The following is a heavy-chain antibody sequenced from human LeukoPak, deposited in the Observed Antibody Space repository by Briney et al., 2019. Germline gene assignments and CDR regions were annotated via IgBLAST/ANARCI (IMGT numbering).Heavy chain of an antibody. CDR1: GYTFTSYG. J-gene: IGHJ4*02. D-gene: IGHD2-2*01. Sequence: ASVKVSCKASGYTFTSYGISWVRQAPGQGLEWMGWISAYNGNTNYAQKLQGRVTMTTDTSTSTAYMELRSLRSDDTAVYYCARDLCSSTSCRGGFDYWGQGALVTVSS. V-gene: IGHV1-18*01. CDR3: ARDLCSSTSCRGGFDY. CDR2: ISAYNGNT.